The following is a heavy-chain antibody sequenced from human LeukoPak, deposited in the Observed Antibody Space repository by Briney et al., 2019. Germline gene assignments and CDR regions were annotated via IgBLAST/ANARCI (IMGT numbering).Heavy chain of an antibody. D-gene: IGHD3-10*01. Sequence: SETLSLTCTVSGGSISSYYWSWIRQPPGKGLEWIGYIYYSGSTNYNPSLKSRVTISVDTSKNQFSLKLSSVTAADTAVYYCAREVPYYYGSGSYYIYNWFDPWGQGTQVTVSS. J-gene: IGHJ5*02. V-gene: IGHV4-59*01. CDR2: IYYSGST. CDR3: AREVPYYYGSGSYYIYNWFDP. CDR1: GGSISSYY.